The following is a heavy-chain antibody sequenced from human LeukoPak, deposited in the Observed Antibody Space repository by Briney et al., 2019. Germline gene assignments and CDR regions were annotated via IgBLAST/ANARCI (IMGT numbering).Heavy chain of an antibody. V-gene: IGHV3-23*01. J-gene: IGHJ1*01. CDR2: ISGSGGST. Sequence: GGSLRLSCAASGFTFSSYAMSWVRQAPGKGLEWASAISGSGGSTYYADSVKGRFTIPRDNSKNTLYLQMNSLRAEDTAVYYCAKAGNWGYCSSTSCQTFQHWGQGTLVTVSS. CDR1: GFTFSSYA. D-gene: IGHD2-2*01. CDR3: AKAGNWGYCSSTSCQTFQH.